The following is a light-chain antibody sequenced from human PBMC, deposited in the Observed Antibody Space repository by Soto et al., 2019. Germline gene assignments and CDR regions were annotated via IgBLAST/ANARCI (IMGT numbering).Light chain of an antibody. CDR2: KTS. Sequence: DIQMTQSPSTLSASVEDRVTITCRASQSISSWLAWYQQKPGKAPNLLIYKTSSLESGVPSRFSGSGSGTEFTLTVNSLQPDDFATYYCQQYDSYPLTFGGGTKVEIK. CDR1: QSISSW. J-gene: IGKJ4*01. V-gene: IGKV1-5*03. CDR3: QQYDSYPLT.